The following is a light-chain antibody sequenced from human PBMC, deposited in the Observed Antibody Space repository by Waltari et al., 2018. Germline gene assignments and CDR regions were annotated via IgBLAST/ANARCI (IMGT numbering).Light chain of an antibody. V-gene: IGKV3-20*01. Sequence: EIVLTQSPGTLSLSPGERATLSCRPSQTVRPTYLAWYQQKPVQAPTLPSDGASSRATGIPDRFSGSGSGTDFSLTISSLEPEDFAVYYCQQYDISPLTFGGGTKVEIK. CDR1: QTVRPTY. CDR2: GAS. CDR3: QQYDISPLT. J-gene: IGKJ4*01.